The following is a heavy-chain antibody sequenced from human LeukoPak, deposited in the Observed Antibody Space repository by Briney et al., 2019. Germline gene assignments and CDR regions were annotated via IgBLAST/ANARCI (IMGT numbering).Heavy chain of an antibody. Sequence: ASVKVSCKASGYTFTGYYMHWVRQAPGQGLEWMGWINPNSGGTNYAQKFQGRVTMTRDTSISTAYMELSRLRSDDTAVYYCARDSASWYWDFDYWGQGTLVTVSS. CDR2: INPNSGGT. CDR1: GYTFTGYY. CDR3: ARDSASWYWDFDY. D-gene: IGHD6-13*01. J-gene: IGHJ4*02. V-gene: IGHV1-2*02.